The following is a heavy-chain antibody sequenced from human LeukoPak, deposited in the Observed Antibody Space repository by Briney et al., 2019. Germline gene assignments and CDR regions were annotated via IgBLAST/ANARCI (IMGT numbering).Heavy chain of an antibody. V-gene: IGHV3-23*01. CDR1: GFTFRSYA. Sequence: GASLRLSCAASGFTFRSYAMSWVRQAPGKGLEWVSAISGSGGSTNYADSEKGRFTISRDNSKNTLYLQMNSLRAEDTAVYYCAKGLSSVPRYYFDYWGQGTLVTVSS. J-gene: IGHJ4*02. CDR2: ISGSGGST. D-gene: IGHD3-10*01. CDR3: AKGLSSVPRYYFDY.